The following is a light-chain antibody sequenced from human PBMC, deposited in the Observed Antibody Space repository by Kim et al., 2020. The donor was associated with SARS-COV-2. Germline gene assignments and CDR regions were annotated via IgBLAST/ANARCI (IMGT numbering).Light chain of an antibody. CDR1: SSNLGNYNY. CDR2: EVG. CDR3: SSFADNVHV. Sequence: QSALTQPPSASGSPGQSITISCTGTSSNLGNYNYVSWYQQHPGKAPRLIIFEVGRRPSGVPDRFSGSKSGNTASLTVSGLQAADEADYFCSSFADNVHVFGTGTKVTVL. V-gene: IGLV2-8*01. J-gene: IGLJ1*01.